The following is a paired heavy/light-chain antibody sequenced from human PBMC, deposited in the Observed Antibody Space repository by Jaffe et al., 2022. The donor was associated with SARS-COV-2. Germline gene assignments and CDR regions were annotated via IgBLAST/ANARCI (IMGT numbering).Heavy chain of an antibody. D-gene: IGHD3-10*01. J-gene: IGHJ6*03. CDR2: ISGGGTST. CDR3: AKVGQWDGEPSRSPLYYTYMDV. CDR1: GFTFSNYA. Sequence: EVHLVESGGGLVRPGGSLRLSCAASGFTFSNYAMSWVRQPPGKGLEWVSVISGGGTSTYFADSVKGRVTISRDNSKNTLYLQMSSLRGEDTAVYFCAKVGQWDGEPSRSPLYYTYMDVWGKGTTVTVSS. V-gene: IGHV3-23*04.
Light chain of an antibody. CDR1: QDISSW. CDR2: MAS. V-gene: IGKV1-5*03. J-gene: IGKJ1*01. CDR3: QQYMNYWT. Sequence: DIQMTQSPSTLSASVGDRITITCRASQDISSWLAWYQQKPGKAPKLLIYMASSLESGVPSRFSGSGSGTEFTLTISGLQPDDFATYYCQQYMNYWTFGQGTKVDIK.